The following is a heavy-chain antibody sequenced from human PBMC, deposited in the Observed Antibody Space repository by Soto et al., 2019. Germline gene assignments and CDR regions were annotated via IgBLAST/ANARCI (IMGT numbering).Heavy chain of an antibody. Sequence: LSETLSLTCAVYGGSFSGYYWSWIRQPPGKGLEWIGEINHSGSTNYNPSLKSRVTISVDTSKNQFSLKLSSVTAADTAVYYCARGPVVAPLRYYYYYMDVWGKGTTVTVSS. D-gene: IGHD2-2*01. J-gene: IGHJ6*03. CDR2: INHSGST. CDR1: GGSFSGYY. V-gene: IGHV4-34*01. CDR3: ARGPVVAPLRYYYYYMDV.